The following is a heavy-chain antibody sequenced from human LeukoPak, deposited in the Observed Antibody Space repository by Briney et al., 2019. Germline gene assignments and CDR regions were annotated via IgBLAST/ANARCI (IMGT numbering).Heavy chain of an antibody. V-gene: IGHV4-30-4*01. J-gene: IGHJ5*02. CDR1: GGSISSGDYY. D-gene: IGHD2-2*01. CDR2: IYYSGST. CDR3: ARGGPYCSSTSCYPSNWFDP. Sequence: SQTLSLTCTVSGGSISSGDYYWSWIRQPPGKGLEWIGYIYYSGSTNYNPSLKSRVTISVDTSKNQFSLKLSSVTAADTAVYYCARGGPYCSSTSCYPSNWFDPWGQGTLVTVSS.